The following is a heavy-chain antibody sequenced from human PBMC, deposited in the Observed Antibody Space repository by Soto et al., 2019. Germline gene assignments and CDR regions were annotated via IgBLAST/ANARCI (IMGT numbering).Heavy chain of an antibody. CDR2: IYYSGST. J-gene: IGHJ3*02. CDR3: ARATLVGANFDAFDI. CDR1: GGSISSYY. V-gene: IGHV4-59*12. D-gene: IGHD1-26*01. Sequence: PSETLSLTCTVSGGSISSYYWRWIRQPPGKGLEWIGYIYYSGSTNYNPSLKSRVTISVETSKNQFSLKLSSVTAADTAVYYCARATLVGANFDAFDIWGRGTMVTVSS.